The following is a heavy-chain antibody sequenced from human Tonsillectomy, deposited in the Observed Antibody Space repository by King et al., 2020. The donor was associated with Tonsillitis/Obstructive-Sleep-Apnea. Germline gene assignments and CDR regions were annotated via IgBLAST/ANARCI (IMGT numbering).Heavy chain of an antibody. Sequence: VQLQQWGAGLLKPSETLSLTCAVYGGSFSGYYWSWIRQPPGKGLEWIGEINNSGSTNYNPSLKSRVTISVDTSKNQFSLKLSSVTAADTAVYYCARRTRFLYYMDVWGKGTTVTVSS. CDR3: ARRTRFLYYMDV. CDR1: GGSFSGYY. J-gene: IGHJ6*03. V-gene: IGHV4-34*01. CDR2: INNSGST. D-gene: IGHD3-3*01.